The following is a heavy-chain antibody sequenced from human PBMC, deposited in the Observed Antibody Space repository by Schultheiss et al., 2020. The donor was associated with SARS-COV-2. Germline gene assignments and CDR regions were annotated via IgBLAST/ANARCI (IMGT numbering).Heavy chain of an antibody. CDR1: GYTFTGYY. J-gene: IGHJ4*02. D-gene: IGHD6-19*01. CDR3: AAESHSSGRAT. CDR2: ISAYNGNT. Sequence: ASVKVSCKASGYTFTGYYMHWVRQAPGQGLEWMGWISAYNGNTNYAQKLQGRVTITRDMSTSTAYMELSSLRSEDTAVYYCAAESHSSGRATWGQGTLVTVSS. V-gene: IGHV1-2*02.